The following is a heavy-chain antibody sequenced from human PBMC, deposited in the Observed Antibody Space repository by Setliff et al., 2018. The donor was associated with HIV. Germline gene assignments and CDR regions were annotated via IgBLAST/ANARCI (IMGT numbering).Heavy chain of an antibody. D-gene: IGHD1-1*01. CDR3: AKDLVTTTGPDY. CDR1: EVIVSNNY. Sequence: PGGSLRLSCAVSEVIVSNNYMSWVRQAPGKGLEWVAVIWYDGSNKYYADSVKGRFTISRDNSKNTLYLQMNSLRAEDTAVYYCAKDLVTTTGPDYWGQGTLVTSPQ. V-gene: IGHV3-33*06. CDR2: IWYDGSNK. J-gene: IGHJ4*02.